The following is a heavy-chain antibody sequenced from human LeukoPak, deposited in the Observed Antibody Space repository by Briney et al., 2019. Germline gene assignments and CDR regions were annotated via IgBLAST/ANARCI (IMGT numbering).Heavy chain of an antibody. CDR2: IKQDGSEK. Sequence: GGSLRLSCAASGFTFGSYWMNWVRQAPGKGLEWLAIIKQDGSEKHYKGSVEGRFTISRDNAKNSLHLQMNSLRAEDTAVYYCAGGSGYLITSWGQGTLVTVSS. V-gene: IGHV3-7*01. D-gene: IGHD3-9*01. CDR1: GFTFGSYW. CDR3: AGGSGYLITS. J-gene: IGHJ5*02.